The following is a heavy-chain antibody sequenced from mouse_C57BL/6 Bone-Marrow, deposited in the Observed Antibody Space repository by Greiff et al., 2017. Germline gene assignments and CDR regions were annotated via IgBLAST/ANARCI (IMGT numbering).Heavy chain of an antibody. CDR3: TTAFYDYDHLTVAY. D-gene: IGHD2-4*01. V-gene: IGHV14-4*01. CDR1: GFNIKDDY. CDR2: IDPENGDT. Sequence: VQLQQSGAELVRPGASVKLSCTASGFNIKDDYMHWVKQRPEQGLEWIGWIDPENGDTEYASKFQGKATITADTSSNTAYLQLSSLTSEDTAVYYCTTAFYDYDHLTVAYWGQGTLVTVSA. J-gene: IGHJ3*01.